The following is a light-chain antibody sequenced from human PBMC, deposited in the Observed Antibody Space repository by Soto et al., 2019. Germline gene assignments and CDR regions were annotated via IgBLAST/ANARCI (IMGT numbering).Light chain of an antibody. CDR3: QQYYGPPPLT. J-gene: IGKJ5*01. CDR2: HPS. V-gene: IGKV1-33*01. Sequence: TQDPSSVSASVGDRVTLTCQVCQNITSDLSWYQQKPGKVPHLLIYHPSKLEKGVTSRFSGSGSGTDFSFIITSLQREDLATYYCQQYYGPPPLTFGHGTRLEI. CDR1: QNITSD.